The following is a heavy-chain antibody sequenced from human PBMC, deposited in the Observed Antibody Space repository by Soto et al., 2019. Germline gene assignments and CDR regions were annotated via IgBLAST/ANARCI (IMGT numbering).Heavy chain of an antibody. V-gene: IGHV3-13*01. CDR2: IDSAGDA. D-gene: IGHD3-10*01. J-gene: IGHJ5*02. CDR3: TRGGIWGVSWNWFDT. Sequence: EVQLVESGGGLVQPGGSLRLSCAASGFTFSSHDMHWVRQVTGKGVEWVSGIDSAGDAKYPASVKGRFTISRENAKFSLYLQMNSLRAEDTAMYYCTRGGIWGVSWNWFDTWGQGTLVTVSS. CDR1: GFTFSSHD.